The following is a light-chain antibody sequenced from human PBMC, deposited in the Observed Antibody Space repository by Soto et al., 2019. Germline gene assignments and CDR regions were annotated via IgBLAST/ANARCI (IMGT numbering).Light chain of an antibody. CDR3: QQYNSYWT. CDR1: QSISSW. CDR2: KAS. V-gene: IGKV1-5*03. J-gene: IGKJ1*01. Sequence: DIQMTQSPSTLSASVGDRVTITCRASQSISSWLAWYQQKPGKAPKLLIYKASSLESGVPSRFSGGGSRTEFTLTISSLQPDDFATYYCQQYNSYWTFGQGTKVEIK.